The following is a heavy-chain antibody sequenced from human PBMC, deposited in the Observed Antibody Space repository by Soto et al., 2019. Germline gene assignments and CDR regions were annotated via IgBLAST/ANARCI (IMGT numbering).Heavy chain of an antibody. J-gene: IGHJ4*02. D-gene: IGHD3-10*01. V-gene: IGHV3-48*02. CDR2: TSTSSTTK. CDR1: GFSFSAYS. Sequence: PGGSLRLSCAASGFSFSAYSMNWVRQAPGKGLEWIAYTSTSSTTKYYADSVRGRFSISRDNANDLLYLDMDKLRDEDTGIYYCAGSYSSGNWYFDYWGXGTPVTVSS. CDR3: AGSYSSGNWYFDY.